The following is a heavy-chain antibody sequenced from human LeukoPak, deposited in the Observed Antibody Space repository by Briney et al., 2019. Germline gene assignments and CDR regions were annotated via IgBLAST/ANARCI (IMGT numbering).Heavy chain of an antibody. CDR2: IYYIGST. V-gene: IGHV4-59*01. CDR1: GDSINKNY. J-gene: IGHJ4*02. CDR3: ARVNTGKVTLDY. Sequence: SETLSLTCTVSGDSINKNYWSWIRQSPGKGLEWIGYIYYIGSTNYNPSLASRITISLDTSKSQFSLTLNSVTAADTAIYFCARVNTGKVTLDYWGQGILVTVSS. D-gene: IGHD1-14*01.